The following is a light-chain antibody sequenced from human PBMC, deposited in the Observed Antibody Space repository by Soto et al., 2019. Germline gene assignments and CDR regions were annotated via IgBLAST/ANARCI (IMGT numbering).Light chain of an antibody. J-gene: IGKJ1*01. V-gene: IGKV1-39*01. CDR3: QQSYSTPPT. CDR1: QSISSY. CDR2: AAS. Sequence: DIQMTQSPSSLSASVGDRVTITCRASQSISSYLHWYQQKPGKAPKLLIYAASSPQSGVPSRFSGSGSGTDFTLTISSLQPEDFASYYCQQSYSTPPTFGQGTKVDIK.